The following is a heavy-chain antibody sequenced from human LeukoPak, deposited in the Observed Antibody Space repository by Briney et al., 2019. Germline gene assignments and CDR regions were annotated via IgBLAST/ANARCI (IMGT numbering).Heavy chain of an antibody. CDR2: ISYDGDNK. V-gene: IGHV3-30-3*02. J-gene: IGHJ4*02. CDR3: AKRPVTMYFFDY. CDR1: GFTFSSYA. Sequence: GGSLRLSCAASGFTFSSYAMHWVRQAPGKGLEWVAVISYDGDNKYYADSVKGRFTISRDNSKSTLYIQMNSLRAEDTAIYYCAKRPVTMYFFDYWGQGALVTVSS. D-gene: IGHD3-10*02.